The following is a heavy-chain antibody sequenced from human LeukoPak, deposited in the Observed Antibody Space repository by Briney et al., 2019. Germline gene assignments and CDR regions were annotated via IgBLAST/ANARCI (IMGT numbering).Heavy chain of an antibody. CDR2: ISAYNGNT. D-gene: IGHD1-1*01. J-gene: IGHJ5*02. CDR1: GYTFTRYG. V-gene: IGHV1-18*01. CDR3: ARVGNWNDVFGLDNLDNWFDP. Sequence: ASVKVSCKASGYTFTRYGISWVRQAPGQGLEWMGWISAYNGNTNYAQKLQGRVTMTTDTSTSRAYMELRSLRSDDTAVYYCARVGNWNDVFGLDNLDNWFDPWGQGTLVTVSS.